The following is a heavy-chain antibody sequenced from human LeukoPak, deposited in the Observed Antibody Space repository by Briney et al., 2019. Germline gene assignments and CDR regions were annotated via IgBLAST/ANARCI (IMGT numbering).Heavy chain of an antibody. Sequence: GGSLRLSCAASGFTFSDYYMSWLRQAPGKGLEWVSYISSSGSTIYYADSVKGRFTIFRDNAKNSLYLQMNSLRAEDTAVYYCARDAYDSQTVLLWGQGTLVTVSS. CDR2: ISSSGSTI. CDR1: GFTFSDYY. CDR3: ARDAYDSQTVLL. D-gene: IGHD3-22*01. J-gene: IGHJ4*02. V-gene: IGHV3-11*04.